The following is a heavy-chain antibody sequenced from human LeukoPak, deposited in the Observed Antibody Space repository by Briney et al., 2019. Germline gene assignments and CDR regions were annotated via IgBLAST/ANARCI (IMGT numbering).Heavy chain of an antibody. D-gene: IGHD3-10*01. J-gene: IGHJ4*02. CDR1: GFTFSSYA. V-gene: IGHV3-23*01. CDR2: ISGSGGST. Sequence: PGGSLRLSCAASGFTFSSYAMSWVRQAPGKGLEWVSAISGSGGSTYYADSVKGRFTISRDNSKNTLYLQMNSLRAEDTAVYYCEKRETYYYGSGSYFLYWGQGTLVTVSS. CDR3: EKRETYYYGSGSYFLY.